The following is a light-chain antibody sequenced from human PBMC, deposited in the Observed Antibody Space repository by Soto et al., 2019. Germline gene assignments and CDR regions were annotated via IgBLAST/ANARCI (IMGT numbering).Light chain of an antibody. CDR2: EVS. CDR1: QSVSNNY. CDR3: QQYGNSPQT. Sequence: EIVLTQSPGTLSLSPVERATLSCMASQSVSNNYLAWYQQKPGQAPRLLIYEVSNRATGIPARFSGSGSGADFTLTISRLEPEDFAVYYCQQYGNSPQTFGQGTKVDI. J-gene: IGKJ1*01. V-gene: IGKV3-20*01.